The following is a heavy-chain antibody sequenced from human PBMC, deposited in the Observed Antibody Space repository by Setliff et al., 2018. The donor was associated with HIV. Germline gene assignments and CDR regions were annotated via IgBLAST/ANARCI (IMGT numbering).Heavy chain of an antibody. CDR3: ARSRYDSGGYPDAFDI. CDR2: IIPIFGTT. V-gene: IGHV1-69*05. CDR1: GGTFSSYA. D-gene: IGHD3-22*01. Sequence: GASVKVSCKASGGTFSSYAISWVRQAPGQGLEWMGGIIPIFGTTNYAQKFQGRVTITTDESTTTAYMELRSLRSDDTAVYYCARSRYDSGGYPDAFDIWGQGTMVTVS. J-gene: IGHJ3*02.